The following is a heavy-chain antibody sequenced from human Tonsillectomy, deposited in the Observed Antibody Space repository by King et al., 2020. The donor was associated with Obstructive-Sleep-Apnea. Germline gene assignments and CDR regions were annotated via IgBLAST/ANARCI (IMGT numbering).Heavy chain of an antibody. Sequence: QLQESGPGLVKPSETLSLTCTVSGGSISSSSYYWGWIRQPPGKGLEWIGSFSYSGSTYYNPSLNSRVTISVDTSKNQFSLKLNSVTAPDTAVYYCARDKTTGNQFDWYDPWGQGTLVTVSS. CDR3: ARDKTTGNQFDWYDP. D-gene: IGHD4-11*01. V-gene: IGHV4-39*07. CDR1: GGSISSSSYY. J-gene: IGHJ5*02. CDR2: FSYSGST.